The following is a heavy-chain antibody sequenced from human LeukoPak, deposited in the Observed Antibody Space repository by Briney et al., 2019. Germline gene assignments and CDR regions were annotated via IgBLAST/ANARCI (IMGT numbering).Heavy chain of an antibody. J-gene: IGHJ5*02. CDR2: INHSGST. V-gene: IGHV4-34*01. Sequence: SETLSLTCAVYGGSFSGYYWSWIRQPPGKGLEWIGEINHSGSTNYNPSLKSRVTISVDTSKNQFSLKLSSVTAADTAVYYCAGGRPYYYGSGSPRWFDPWGQGTLVTVSS. CDR3: AGGRPYYYGSGSPRWFDP. CDR1: GGSFSGYY. D-gene: IGHD3-10*01.